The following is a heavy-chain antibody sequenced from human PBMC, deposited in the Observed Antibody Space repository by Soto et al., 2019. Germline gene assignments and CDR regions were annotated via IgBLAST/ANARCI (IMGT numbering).Heavy chain of an antibody. CDR2: ISSHGGRT. J-gene: IGHJ4*02. V-gene: IGHV3-64D*06. CDR1: GFTFGTYT. D-gene: IGHD7-27*01. Sequence: GVSLRLSCSASGFTFGTYTMHWVRQAPGRGPECVSTISSHGGRTFYADFVKGRFTMSSDNSKNTLYLQMSSLRLEDTAVYYCVKARATGPKSDFDYWGQGTLVTVSS. CDR3: VKARATGPKSDFDY.